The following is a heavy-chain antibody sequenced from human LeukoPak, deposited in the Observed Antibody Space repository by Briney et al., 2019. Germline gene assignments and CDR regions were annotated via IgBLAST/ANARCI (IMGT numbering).Heavy chain of an antibody. V-gene: IGHV4-61*02. CDR1: GGSISSGGYY. CDR3: ASLGYCSSTSCYFDY. J-gene: IGHJ4*02. Sequence: PSETLSLTCTVSGGSISSGGYYWSWIRQPPGKGLEWIGRIYTSGSTNYNPSLKSRVTISVDTSKNQFSLKLSSVTAADTAVYYCASLGYCSSTSCYFDYWGQGTLVTVSS. CDR2: IYTSGST. D-gene: IGHD2-2*01.